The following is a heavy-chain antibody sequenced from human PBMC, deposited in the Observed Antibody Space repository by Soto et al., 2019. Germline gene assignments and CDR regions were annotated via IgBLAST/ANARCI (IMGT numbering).Heavy chain of an antibody. CDR1: GGSISRSIYY. J-gene: IGHJ4*02. CDR2: IYYSGST. D-gene: IGHD6-6*01. CDR3: LRTSEYPFYFDY. Sequence: PSETLSLTCTVSGGSISRSIYYWDWIRQPPGKGLEWIGSIYYSGSTYYNPSLKSRVTISVDTSKNHFSLKLTSVTAADTAVYYCLRTSEYPFYFDYWGQGTLVTVSS. V-gene: IGHV4-39*02.